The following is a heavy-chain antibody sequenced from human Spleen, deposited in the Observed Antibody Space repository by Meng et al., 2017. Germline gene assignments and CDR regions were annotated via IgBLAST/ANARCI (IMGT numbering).Heavy chain of an antibody. CDR3: AREGHKITMAHAFDI. D-gene: IGHD3-10*01. J-gene: IGHJ3*02. Sequence: SETLSLTCTITGDSISSGNYYWNWIRQPAGKGLEWIGRIYTRGGTNYNPSLKSRVTILVDRSKNQLSLKLSSVTAADTAVYYCAREGHKITMAHAFDIWGQGTMVTVSS. V-gene: IGHV4-61*02. CDR1: GDSISSGNYY. CDR2: IYTRGGT.